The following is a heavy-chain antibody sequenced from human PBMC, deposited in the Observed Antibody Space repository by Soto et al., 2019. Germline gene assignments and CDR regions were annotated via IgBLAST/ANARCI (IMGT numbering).Heavy chain of an antibody. D-gene: IGHD3-9*01. V-gene: IGHV3-33*01. Sequence: QVQLVESGGGVVQPGRSLRLCCAASGFTFSSYGMHWVRQAPGKGLEWVAVIWYDGSNKYYADSVKGRFTISRDNSKNTLSLQMNILRAEDTAVYYCARETYYDIFFYGMDVWGQGTTVTVSS. CDR3: ARETYYDIFFYGMDV. CDR2: IWYDGSNK. CDR1: GFTFSSYG. J-gene: IGHJ6*02.